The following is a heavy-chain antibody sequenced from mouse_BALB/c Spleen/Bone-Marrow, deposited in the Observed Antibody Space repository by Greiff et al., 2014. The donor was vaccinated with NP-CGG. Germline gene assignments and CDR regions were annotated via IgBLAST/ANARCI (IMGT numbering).Heavy chain of an antibody. Sequence: QVQLQQPGPGLVAPSQSLSITCTVSGFSLTSYGVHWVRQPPGKGLEWLGVIWAGGSTNYNSALMSRLSISKDNSKSQVFLKTNSLQTDDTAMYYCARVYLWYFDVWGAGTTVTVSS. V-gene: IGHV2-9*02. J-gene: IGHJ1*01. D-gene: IGHD2-3*01. CDR2: IWAGGST. CDR1: GFSLTSYG. CDR3: ARVYLWYFDV.